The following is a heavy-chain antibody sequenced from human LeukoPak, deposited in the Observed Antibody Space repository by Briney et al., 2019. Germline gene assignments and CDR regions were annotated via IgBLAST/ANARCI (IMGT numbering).Heavy chain of an antibody. D-gene: IGHD5-18*01. V-gene: IGHV3-7*01. Sequence: GGSLRLSCAASGFTFSSYWMSWVRQAPGKGLEWVANIKQDGSEKYYVDSVKGRFTISRDNAKNSLFLQMNSLRAEDTAVYYCARGASGIQLWFFDPWGQRTLVSVSS. CDR2: IKQDGSEK. CDR1: GFTFSSYW. CDR3: ARGASGIQLWFFDP. J-gene: IGHJ5*02.